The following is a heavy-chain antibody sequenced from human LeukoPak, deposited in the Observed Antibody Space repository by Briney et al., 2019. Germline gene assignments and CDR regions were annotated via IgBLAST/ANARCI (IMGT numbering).Heavy chain of an antibody. Sequence: GGSLRLSCAASGFTFRNYGMHWVRQAPGKGLEWVAVIWYDGSNKYYADSVKGRFTISRDNSKNTLYLQMNSLRAEDTAVYCCAREGGLSSSDYWGQGTLVTVSS. J-gene: IGHJ4*02. CDR2: IWYDGSNK. V-gene: IGHV3-33*08. CDR1: GFTFRNYG. CDR3: AREGGLSSSDY. D-gene: IGHD6-6*01.